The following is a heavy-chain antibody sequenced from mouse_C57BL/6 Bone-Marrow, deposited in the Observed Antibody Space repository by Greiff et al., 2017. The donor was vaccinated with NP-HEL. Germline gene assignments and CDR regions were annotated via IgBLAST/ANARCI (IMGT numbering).Heavy chain of an antibody. CDR1: GYTFTDYE. CDR3: TRGLWDFDY. D-gene: IGHD1-1*01. V-gene: IGHV1-15*01. J-gene: IGHJ2*01. CDR2: IDPETGGT. Sequence: VQLQQSGAELVRPGASVTLSCKASGYTFTDYEMHWVKQTPVHGLEWIGAIDPETGGTAYNQKFKGKAILTADKSSSTAYMELRSLTSEDSAVYYCTRGLWDFDYWGQGTTLTVSS.